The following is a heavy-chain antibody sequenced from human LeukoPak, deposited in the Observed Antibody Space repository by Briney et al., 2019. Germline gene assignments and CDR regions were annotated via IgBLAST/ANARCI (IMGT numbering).Heavy chain of an antibody. CDR3: ARVDYYDSSGYPFDY. CDR2: INPSGGST. V-gene: IGHV1-46*01. J-gene: IGHJ4*02. D-gene: IGHD3-22*01. CDR1: GYTFTSYY. Sequence: ASVKVSCKASGYTFTSYYMHWVRQAPGQGLEWMGIINPSGGSTSYAQKFQGRVTMTRDMSTSTVYMELSSLRSEDTAVYYCARVDYYDSSGYPFDYWGQGTLVTVSS.